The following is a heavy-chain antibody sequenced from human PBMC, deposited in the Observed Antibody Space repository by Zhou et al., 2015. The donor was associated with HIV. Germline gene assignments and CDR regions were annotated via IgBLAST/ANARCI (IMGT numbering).Heavy chain of an antibody. Sequence: QVQLVQSGAEVKKPGASVKVSCKASGYTFTSYYMHWVRQAPGQGLEWMGIINPSGGSTSYAQKFQGRVTMTRDTSTSTVYMELSSLRSEDTAVYYCAREDASRGYSYPIGYWGQGTLVTVS. V-gene: IGHV1-46*01. CDR1: GYTFTSYY. J-gene: IGHJ4*02. D-gene: IGHD5-18*01. CDR3: AREDASRGYSYPIGY. CDR2: INPSGGST.